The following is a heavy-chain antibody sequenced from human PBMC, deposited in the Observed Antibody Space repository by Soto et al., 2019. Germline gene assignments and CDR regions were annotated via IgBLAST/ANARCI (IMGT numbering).Heavy chain of an antibody. CDR2: IKSKTDGGTT. Sequence: GESLKISCAASGFTFSNAWMSWVRQAPGKGLEWVGRIKSKTDGGTTDYAAPVKGRFTISRDDSKNTLYLQMNSLKTEDTAVYYCTTQRERLEWLFPYYYYGMDVWGQGTTVTVSS. D-gene: IGHD3-3*01. CDR3: TTQRERLEWLFPYYYYGMDV. V-gene: IGHV3-15*01. CDR1: GFTFSNAW. J-gene: IGHJ6*02.